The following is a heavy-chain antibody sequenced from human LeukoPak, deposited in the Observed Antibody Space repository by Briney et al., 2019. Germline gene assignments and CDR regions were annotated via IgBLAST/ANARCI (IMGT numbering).Heavy chain of an antibody. J-gene: IGHJ4*02. Sequence: SETLSLTCAVYGGSFSGYYWSWLRQPPGKGLEWIGEINHSGSTNYNPSLKSRVTISVDTSKNQFSLKLSSVTAADTAVYYCARGVRYYYGSGSSHFDYWGQGTLVTVSS. CDR1: GGSFSGYY. D-gene: IGHD3-10*01. CDR3: ARGVRYYYGSGSSHFDY. V-gene: IGHV4-34*01. CDR2: INHSGST.